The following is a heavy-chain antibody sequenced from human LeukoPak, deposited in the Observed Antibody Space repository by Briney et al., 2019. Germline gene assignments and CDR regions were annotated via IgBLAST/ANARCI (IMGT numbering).Heavy chain of an antibody. Sequence: GGSLRLSCVASGFTFSSYEMNWVRQAPGKGLEWISYISTSGSSIYYADSVMGRFTISRDNAKNSLYLQMNSLRAEDTAVYYCARDPSSSSWSPFDYWGQGTLVTVSS. CDR1: GFTFSSYE. CDR2: ISTSGSSI. V-gene: IGHV3-48*03. CDR3: ARDPSSSSWSPFDY. D-gene: IGHD6-13*01. J-gene: IGHJ4*02.